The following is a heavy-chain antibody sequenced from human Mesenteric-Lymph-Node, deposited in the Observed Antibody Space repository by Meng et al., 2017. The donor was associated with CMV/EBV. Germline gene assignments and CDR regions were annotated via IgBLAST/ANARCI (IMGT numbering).Heavy chain of an antibody. CDR3: ARGLGYCSSTSCYLYFDY. Sequence: GSFSCYYWSWIRQPPGKGLEWIGDINHSGSTNYNPSLKSRVTISVDTSKNQFSLKLSSVTAADTAVYYCARGLGYCSSTSCYLYFDYWGQGTLVTVSS. D-gene: IGHD2-2*01. J-gene: IGHJ4*02. V-gene: IGHV4-34*01. CDR2: INHSGST. CDR1: GSFSCYY.